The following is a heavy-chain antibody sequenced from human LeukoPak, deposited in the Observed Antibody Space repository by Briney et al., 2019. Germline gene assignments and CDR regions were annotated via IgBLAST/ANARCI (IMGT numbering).Heavy chain of an antibody. CDR2: IYHSGNT. CDR1: GGSISSSNW. Sequence: TSGTLSLTCAVSGGSISSSNWWSWVRQPPGKGLEWIGEIYHSGNTNYNPSLKSRVTISVDKSKNQFSLKLSSVTAADTAVYCCARVSLDFWSGNWVDYWGQGTLVTVS. D-gene: IGHD3-3*01. J-gene: IGHJ4*02. V-gene: IGHV4-4*01. CDR3: ARVSLDFWSGNWVDY.